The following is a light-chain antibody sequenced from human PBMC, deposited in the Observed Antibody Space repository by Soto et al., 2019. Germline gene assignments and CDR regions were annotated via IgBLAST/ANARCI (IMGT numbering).Light chain of an antibody. CDR1: SRDIGGYDF. V-gene: IGLV2-14*03. CDR2: DVS. CDR3: SSFSNSDTPYV. J-gene: IGLJ1*01. Sequence: QSALAQPASVSGSPGQSITISCAGSSRDIGGYDFVSWYQQHPGEVPKLIIFDVSARPSGVSDRFSGSKSGDTASLTISGLQVEDEADYYCSSFSNSDTPYVFGTGTKLTVL.